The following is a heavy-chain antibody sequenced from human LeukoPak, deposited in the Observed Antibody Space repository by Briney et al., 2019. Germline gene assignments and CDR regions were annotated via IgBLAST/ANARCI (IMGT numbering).Heavy chain of an antibody. CDR3: ARDPDYGGNYFDY. Sequence: ASVKVSCKASGGTFSSYAISWVRQAPGQGLEWMGRIIPILGIANYAQKFQGRVTITADKSTSTAYMELSSLRSEDTAVYYCARDPDYGGNYFDYWGQGTLVTVSS. V-gene: IGHV1-69*04. J-gene: IGHJ4*02. D-gene: IGHD4-23*01. CDR2: IIPILGIA. CDR1: GGTFSSYA.